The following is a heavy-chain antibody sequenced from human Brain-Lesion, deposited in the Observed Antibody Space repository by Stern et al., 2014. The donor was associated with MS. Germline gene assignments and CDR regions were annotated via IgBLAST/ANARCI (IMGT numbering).Heavy chain of an antibody. Sequence: VQLVESGAEVKKPGASVKVSCKTSGYIFTGYYIHWVRQASGQGLEGMPWVTPNTGGKRYAQKFQGRVTMSRDTSISTAYVELSSLTSDDTAVYYCARDQRGITIFGVVTDYYYLGMDVWGQGTTVTVSS. CDR1: GYIFTGYY. J-gene: IGHJ6*02. V-gene: IGHV1-2*02. CDR3: ARDQRGITIFGVVTDYYYLGMDV. CDR2: VTPNTGGK. D-gene: IGHD3-3*01.